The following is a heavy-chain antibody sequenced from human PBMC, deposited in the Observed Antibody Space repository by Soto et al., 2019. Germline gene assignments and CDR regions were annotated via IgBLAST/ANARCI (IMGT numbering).Heavy chain of an antibody. CDR3: ARGNQYYYGSGSYYNNWFDP. CDR2: INHSGST. Sequence: PSETLSLPCAVYGWSFSGYYWSWIRQPPGKGLEWIGEINHSGSTNYNPSLKSRVTISVDTSKNQFSLKLSSVTAADTAVYYCARGNQYYYGSGSYYNNWFDPWGQGNLVTVSX. V-gene: IGHV4-34*01. D-gene: IGHD3-10*01. J-gene: IGHJ5*02. CDR1: GWSFSGYY.